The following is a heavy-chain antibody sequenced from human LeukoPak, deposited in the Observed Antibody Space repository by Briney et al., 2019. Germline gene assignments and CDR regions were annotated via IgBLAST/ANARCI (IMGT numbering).Heavy chain of an antibody. V-gene: IGHV7-4-1*02. D-gene: IGHD6-6*01. Sequence: ASVKASCKDSGYSFTNYAMNGVRQAPGQGLEWMGWIHPSTGNPTYAQGFTGRFVFSLDTSVSTTYLQISTLQPEDTAVYYCARRVLSTISSSGLETDYWGQGTLVTVSS. CDR2: IHPSTGNP. J-gene: IGHJ4*02. CDR1: GYSFTNYA. CDR3: ARRVLSTISSSGLETDY.